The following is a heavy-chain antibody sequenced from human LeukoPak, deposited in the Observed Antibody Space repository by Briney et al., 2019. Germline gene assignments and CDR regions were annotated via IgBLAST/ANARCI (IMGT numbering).Heavy chain of an antibody. V-gene: IGHV3-30*04. J-gene: IGHJ4*02. Sequence: GRSLRLSCAASGFTFNTYPMYWVRQAPGKGLEWVALISNDGNNKHYADSVKGRFTASRDNSNNALSLQMNGLRTEDTAVYYCARPDDSESYYRANHYWGRGTLVTVSP. D-gene: IGHD3-10*01. CDR1: GFTFNTYP. CDR2: ISNDGNNK. CDR3: ARPDDSESYYRANHY.